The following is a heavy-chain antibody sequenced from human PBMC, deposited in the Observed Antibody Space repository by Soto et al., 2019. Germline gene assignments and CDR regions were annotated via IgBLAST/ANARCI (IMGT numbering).Heavy chain of an antibody. CDR3: AGGPGVARNY. Sequence: QLQLQESGSGLVKPSQTLSLTCAVSGGSISSGGYSWSWIRHPPGKGLEWIGYIYHSGSTYYNPSLKSRVTISVDRSKSKFSLKLSSVPAADTAVYYCAGGPGVARNYWGQGTLVTVSS. D-gene: IGHD5-12*01. V-gene: IGHV4-30-2*01. CDR1: GGSISSGGYS. J-gene: IGHJ4*02. CDR2: IYHSGST.